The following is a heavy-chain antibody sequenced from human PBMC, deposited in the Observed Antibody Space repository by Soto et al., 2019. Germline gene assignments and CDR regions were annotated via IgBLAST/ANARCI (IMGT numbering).Heavy chain of an antibody. V-gene: IGHV4-39*01. D-gene: IGHD6-19*01. CDR1: DDSIGRSNYF. CDR2: IFYSGNT. CDR3: ARQLYSGDSSGSFGD. Sequence: NPSETLSLTCTVSDDSIGRSNYFWGWIRQPPGKGLEWIGNIFYSGNTHYNPSLKSRVTIPLDTSNHHFSLRVSSVTAADTAVYYCARQLYSGDSSGSFGDWGPGARVTVSS. J-gene: IGHJ4*02.